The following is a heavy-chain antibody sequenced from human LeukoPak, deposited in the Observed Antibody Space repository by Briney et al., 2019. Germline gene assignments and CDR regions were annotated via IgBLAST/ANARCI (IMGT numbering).Heavy chain of an antibody. D-gene: IGHD3-9*01. Sequence: PGASLRLSCAASGFTFSNYAMSWVRQAPGKGLEWVSAITGSGCNTYYADSVKGRFTISRDNSKNTLYLQINSLRAEDTAVYYCAKWGDYDVLTGYYVSDYWGQGTLVTVSS. J-gene: IGHJ4*02. CDR3: AKWGDYDVLTGYYVSDY. CDR1: GFTFSNYA. V-gene: IGHV3-23*01. CDR2: ITGSGCNT.